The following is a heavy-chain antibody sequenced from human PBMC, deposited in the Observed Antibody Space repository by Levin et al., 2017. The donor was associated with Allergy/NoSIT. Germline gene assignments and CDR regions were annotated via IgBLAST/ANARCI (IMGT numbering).Heavy chain of an antibody. J-gene: IGHJ5*02. V-gene: IGHV4-30-4*01. CDR1: GGSISSGDYY. Sequence: SETLSLTCTVSGGSISSGDYYWSWIRQPPGKGLEWIGYIYYSGSTNYNPSLKSRVTISVDTSKNQFSLKLSSVTAADTAVYYCARAETLNPYDFWSGYFWFDPWGQGTLVTVSS. CDR3: ARAETLNPYDFWSGYFWFDP. D-gene: IGHD3-3*01. CDR2: IYYSGST.